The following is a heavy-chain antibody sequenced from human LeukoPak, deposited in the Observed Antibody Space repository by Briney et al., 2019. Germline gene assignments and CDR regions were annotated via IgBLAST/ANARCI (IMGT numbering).Heavy chain of an antibody. Sequence: ASVKVSCKASGYTFTGYYMHWVRQAPGQGLEWTGWINPNSGGTNYAQKFQGRVTMTRDTSISTAYMELSRLRSDDTAVYYCARATQIVVVTAILFDPWGQGTLVTVSS. CDR1: GYTFTGYY. D-gene: IGHD2-21*02. CDR3: ARATQIVVVTAILFDP. V-gene: IGHV1-2*02. J-gene: IGHJ5*02. CDR2: INPNSGGT.